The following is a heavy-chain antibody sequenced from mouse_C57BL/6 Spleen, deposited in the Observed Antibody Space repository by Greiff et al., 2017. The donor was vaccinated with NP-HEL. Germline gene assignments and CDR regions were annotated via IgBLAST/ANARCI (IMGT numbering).Heavy chain of an antibody. CDR1: GYSFTGYY. D-gene: IGHD2-3*01. J-gene: IGHJ2*01. Sequence: EVQLQQSGPELVKPGASVKISCKASGYSFTGYYMNWVKQSPEKSLEWIGEINPSTGGTTYNQKFKAKATLTVDKSSSTAYMQLKSLTSEDSAVYYCARSGGYYAYFDYWGQGTTLTVSS. CDR2: INPSTGGT. V-gene: IGHV1-42*01. CDR3: ARSGGYYAYFDY.